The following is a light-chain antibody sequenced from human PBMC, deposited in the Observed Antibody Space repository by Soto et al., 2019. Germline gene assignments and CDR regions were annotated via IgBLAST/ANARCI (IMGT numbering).Light chain of an antibody. CDR2: GAS. CDR1: QSVSSSY. V-gene: IGKV3-20*01. CDR3: QQYGSSPWT. Sequence: EIVLTQSPGTLSLSPGERATLSCRASQSVSSSYLAWYQQKPGQAPRLLIYGASSRATGIPDRFSGSGSGTDFTLTIGRLEPEDFSMPHWQQYGSSPWTCGQGTNVEIK. J-gene: IGKJ1*01.